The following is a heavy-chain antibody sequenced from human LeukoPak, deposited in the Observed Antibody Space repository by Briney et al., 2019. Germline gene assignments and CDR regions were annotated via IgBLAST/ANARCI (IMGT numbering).Heavy chain of an antibody. Sequence: GGSLRFSGEAPGFTFRNFWIPWFGQVPGKGLFWFSRVNSVGRNTDYADSVRGRLTISRDNAKNTLYLQMNSLRAEDTAVYYCARNNEGGIVATISNPTLGFDPWGQGTLVTVSS. CDR2: VNSVGRNT. D-gene: IGHD3-16*02. CDR3: ARNNEGGIVATISNPTLGFDP. CDR1: GFTFRNFW. V-gene: IGHV3-74*01. J-gene: IGHJ5*02.